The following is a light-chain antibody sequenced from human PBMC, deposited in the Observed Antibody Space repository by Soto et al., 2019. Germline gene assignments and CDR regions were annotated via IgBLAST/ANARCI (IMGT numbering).Light chain of an antibody. V-gene: IGKV3-20*01. CDR1: PSISLS. Sequence: ELVCPPSPATLSLSPVARATLSGRASPSISLSLAWYQHKPGQAPRLLIYDASSRATGIPDRFSGSGSGTDFTLTISRLEPEDFAVYYCQQYGSSPITFGQGTRLEIK. CDR3: QQYGSSPIT. CDR2: DAS. J-gene: IGKJ5*01.